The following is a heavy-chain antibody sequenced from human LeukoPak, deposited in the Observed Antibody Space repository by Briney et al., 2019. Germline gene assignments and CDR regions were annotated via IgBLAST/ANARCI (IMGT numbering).Heavy chain of an antibody. CDR3: ARDRPPEYFDY. J-gene: IGHJ4*02. D-gene: IGHD1-14*01. CDR1: GFTFSSCG. CDR2: ISSSSSYI. V-gene: IGHV3-21*01. Sequence: PGRSLRLSCAASGFTFSSCGMHWVRQAPGKGLEWVSSISSSSSYIYYADSVKGRFTISRDNAKNSLYLQMNSLRAEDTAVYYCARDRPPEYFDYWGQGTLVTVSS.